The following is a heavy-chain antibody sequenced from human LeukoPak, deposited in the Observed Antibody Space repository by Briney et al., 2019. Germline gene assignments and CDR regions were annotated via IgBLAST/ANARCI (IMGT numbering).Heavy chain of an antibody. CDR1: GFTVSSNY. D-gene: IGHD1-7*01. V-gene: IGHV3-53*01. Sequence: GGSLRLSCAASGFTVSSNYMSWVRQAPGKGLEWVSVIYSGGSTYYADSVKGRFTISRDNSKNTLYLQMNSLRTEDTAVYYCARAHTTGTTWGYWGQGTLVTVSS. J-gene: IGHJ4*02. CDR3: ARAHTTGTTWGY. CDR2: IYSGGST.